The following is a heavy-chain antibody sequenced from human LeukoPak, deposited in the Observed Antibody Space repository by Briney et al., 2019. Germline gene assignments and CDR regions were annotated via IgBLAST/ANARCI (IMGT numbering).Heavy chain of an antibody. CDR3: ARDGAAAPPHNYYGMDV. CDR1: GGSISSSNC. Sequence: SETLSLTCAVSGGSISSSNCWSWIRQHPGKGLEWIGSIHYSGNTFYNPSLKSRIAISADTSKTQFSLKVSSVTVADTAVYYCARDGAAAPPHNYYGMDVWGQGTTVTVSS. CDR2: IHYSGNT. J-gene: IGHJ6*01. V-gene: IGHV4-31*11. D-gene: IGHD6-25*01.